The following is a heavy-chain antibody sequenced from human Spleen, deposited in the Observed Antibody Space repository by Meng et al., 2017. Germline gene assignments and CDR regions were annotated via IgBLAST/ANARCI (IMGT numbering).Heavy chain of an antibody. D-gene: IGHD5-18*01. CDR3: AKPRYSYGYAMAYFDY. CDR2: IKSKPDGETI. J-gene: IGHJ4*02. Sequence: GGSLRLSCEGSGFTFSNAYMAWVRQVPGKRLEWVGRIKSKPDGETIDYAAPVKGRFTISRDDSKNTVYLQMNSLKTEDTAVYYCAKPRYSYGYAMAYFDYWGQGTLVTVSS. CDR1: GFTFSNAY. V-gene: IGHV3-15*01.